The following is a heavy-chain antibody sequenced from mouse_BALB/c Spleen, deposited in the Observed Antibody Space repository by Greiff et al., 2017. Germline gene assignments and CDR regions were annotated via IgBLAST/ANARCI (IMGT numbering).Heavy chain of an antibody. V-gene: IGHV5-4*02. CDR1: GFTFSDYY. CDR2: ISDGGSYT. CDR3: ARRVYYGNYGAMDY. D-gene: IGHD2-1*01. J-gene: IGHJ4*01. Sequence: DVKLVESGGGLVKPGGSLKLSCAASGFTFSDYYMYWVRQTPEKRLEWVATISDGGSYTYYPDSVKGRFTISRDNAKNNLYLQMSSLKSEATAMYYCARRVYYGNYGAMDYWGQGTSVTVSS.